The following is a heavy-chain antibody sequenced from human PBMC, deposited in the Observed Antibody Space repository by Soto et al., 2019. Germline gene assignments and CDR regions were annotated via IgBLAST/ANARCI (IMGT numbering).Heavy chain of an antibody. J-gene: IGHJ4*02. D-gene: IGHD5-12*01. CDR3: ARDQGHSGYDLLDY. CDR1: EITFSTYW. Sequence: GGSLRLSCVASEITFSTYWMSWVRQAPGKGLEWVANIKQDGSEKYYVDSVTGRFTISRDNAKNSLFLQMNSLRAEDTAVYYCARDQGHSGYDLLDYWGQGTLVTVSS. CDR2: IKQDGSEK. V-gene: IGHV3-7*01.